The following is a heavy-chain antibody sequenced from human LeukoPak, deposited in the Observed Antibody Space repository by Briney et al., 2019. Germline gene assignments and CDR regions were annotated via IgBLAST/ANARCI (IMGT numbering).Heavy chain of an antibody. Sequence: GGSLRLSCAASGFTFSDYYMSWIRQAPGKGLEWVSYISSSGSTIYYADSVKGRFTVSRDNAKNSLYLQMNSLRAEDTAVYYCARDQTYYYDSSGYYFDYWGQGTLVTVSS. CDR1: GFTFSDYY. CDR2: ISSSGSTI. V-gene: IGHV3-11*01. J-gene: IGHJ4*02. CDR3: ARDQTYYYDSSGYYFDY. D-gene: IGHD3-22*01.